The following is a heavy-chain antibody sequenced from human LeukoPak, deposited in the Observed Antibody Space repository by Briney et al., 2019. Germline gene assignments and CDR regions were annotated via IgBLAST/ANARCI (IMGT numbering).Heavy chain of an antibody. CDR3: ARVIRDTAMAQGVDY. V-gene: IGHV3-21*01. CDR2: ISSSSSYI. Sequence: PGGSLRLSCAASGFTFSSYRMNWVRQAPGKGLEWVSSISSSSSYIYYADSVKGRFTISRDNAKNSLYLQMNSLRAEDTAVYYCARVIRDTAMAQGVDYWGQGTLVTVSS. D-gene: IGHD5-18*01. CDR1: GFTFSSYR. J-gene: IGHJ4*02.